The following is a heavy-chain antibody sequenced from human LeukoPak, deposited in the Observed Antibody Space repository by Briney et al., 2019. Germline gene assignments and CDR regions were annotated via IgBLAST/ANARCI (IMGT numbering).Heavy chain of an antibody. CDR2: ISHRGST. CDR1: GGSLSNYY. J-gene: IGHJ4*02. CDR3: ARVYSYGFSSIDY. D-gene: IGHD5-18*01. Sequence: PSETLSLTCAVSGGSLSNYYWSWIRQPPGKGLEWIGEISHRGSTNYNPSLKSRVTFLVDTSKNQISLRLSSVTAADTALYYCARVYSYGFSSIDYWGQGTLVTVSS. V-gene: IGHV4-34*01.